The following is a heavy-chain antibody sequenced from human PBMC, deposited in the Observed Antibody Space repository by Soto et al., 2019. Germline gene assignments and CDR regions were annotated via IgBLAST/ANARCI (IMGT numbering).Heavy chain of an antibody. V-gene: IGHV3-23*01. D-gene: IGHD3-10*01. J-gene: IGHJ4*02. CDR3: AKDRHYGSGTYSDSYLDS. Sequence: EVQLLESGGGLVQPGGSLRLSCGGSGFTFNSYAMTWVRQAPGKGLEWVSAISGSGGTTYYANSVKGRFTISRDQSKDTLYLQMNSLTAEDTAIYYCAKDRHYGSGTYSDSYLDSWGQGTLVTVSS. CDR2: ISGSGGTT. CDR1: GFTFNSYA.